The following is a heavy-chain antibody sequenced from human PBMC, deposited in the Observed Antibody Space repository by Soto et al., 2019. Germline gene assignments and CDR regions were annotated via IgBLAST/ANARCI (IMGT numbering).Heavy chain of an antibody. V-gene: IGHV3-23*05. CDR2: IDNANGDT. D-gene: IGHD2-2*01. Sequence: EVRLLESGGGLVQPGGSLRLSCAASGFTFSNYPMSWVRQAPGKGLVWVSTIDNANGDTYYADSVKGRFTISRDDSKGTLYLQISSPRAEDTALYFWARDPWGNHQLLVTEDYWGQGTLVTVSS. J-gene: IGHJ4*02. CDR1: GFTFSNYP. CDR3: ARDPWGNHQLLVTEDY.